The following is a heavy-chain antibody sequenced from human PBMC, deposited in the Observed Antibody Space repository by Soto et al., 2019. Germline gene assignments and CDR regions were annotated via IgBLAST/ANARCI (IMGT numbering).Heavy chain of an antibody. V-gene: IGHV4-34*01. CDR2: INHSGST. CDR3: ARAGADYCSGGSCYPH. J-gene: IGHJ4*02. D-gene: IGHD2-15*01. CDR1: GGSFSGYY. Sequence: QVQLQQWGAGLLKPSETLSLTCAVYGGSFSGYYWIWIRQPPGKGLEWIGEINHSGSTNYNPSLKSRVTISVDTSKNQFSLKLSSVTAADTAVYYCARAGADYCSGGSCYPHWGQGTLVTVSS.